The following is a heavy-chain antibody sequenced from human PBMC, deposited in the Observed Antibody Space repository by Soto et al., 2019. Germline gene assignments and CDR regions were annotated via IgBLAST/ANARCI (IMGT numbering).Heavy chain of an antibody. V-gene: IGHV4-59*01. CDR1: GGSISSYY. CDR2: IYYSGST. Sequence: PSETLSLTCTVSGGSISSYYWSWIRQPPGKGLEWIGYIYYSGSTNYNPSLKSRVTISVDTSKNQFSLKLSSVTAADTAVYYCAAQDWNYFDYWGQGTLVTVSS. CDR3: AAQDWNYFDY. J-gene: IGHJ4*02. D-gene: IGHD1-1*01.